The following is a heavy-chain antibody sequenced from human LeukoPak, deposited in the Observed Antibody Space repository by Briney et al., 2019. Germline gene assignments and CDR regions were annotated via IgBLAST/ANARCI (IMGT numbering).Heavy chain of an antibody. Sequence: PGRSLRLSCAASGFTFSNYCMHWVRQAPGKGLEWLAVISYDGSNKYYADSVKGRFTISRDNSKNTLYLQMNSLRAEDTAVYYCAKRQLGHIDYWGQGTLVIVSS. D-gene: IGHD6-6*01. J-gene: IGHJ4*02. CDR3: AKRQLGHIDY. CDR1: GFTFSNYC. CDR2: ISYDGSNK. V-gene: IGHV3-30*18.